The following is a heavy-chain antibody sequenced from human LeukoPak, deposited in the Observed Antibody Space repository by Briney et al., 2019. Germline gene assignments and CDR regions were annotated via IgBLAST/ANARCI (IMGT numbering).Heavy chain of an antibody. CDR3: ARTYCSSTSCYFYFDY. J-gene: IGHJ4*02. CDR1: GYTFTSYG. CDR2: ISAYNGNT. D-gene: IGHD2-2*01. Sequence: ASVKVSCKASGYTFTSYGISWVRQAPGQGLEWMGWISAYNGNTNYAQKFQGRVTMTRDTSISTAYMELSRLRSDDTAVYYCARTYCSSTSCYFYFDYWGQGTLVTVSS. V-gene: IGHV1-18*01.